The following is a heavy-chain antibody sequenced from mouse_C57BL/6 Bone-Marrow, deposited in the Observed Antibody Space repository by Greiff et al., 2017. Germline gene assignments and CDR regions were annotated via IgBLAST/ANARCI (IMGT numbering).Heavy chain of an antibody. V-gene: IGHV5-16*01. J-gene: IGHJ3*01. CDR1: GFTFSDYY. D-gene: IGHD2-3*01. CDR2: INYDGSST. Sequence: EVMLVESEGGLVQPGSSMKLSCTASGFTFSDYYMAWVRQVPEKGLEWVANINYDGSSTYYLDSLKSRFIISRDNAKNILYLQMSSLKSEDTATXYCARDDGYYLAYWGQGTLVTVSA. CDR3: ARDDGYYLAY.